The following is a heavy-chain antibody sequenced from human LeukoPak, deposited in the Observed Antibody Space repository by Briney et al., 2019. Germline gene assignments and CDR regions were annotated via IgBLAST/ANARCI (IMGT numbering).Heavy chain of an antibody. V-gene: IGHV3-33*01. CDR3: ARGWGSNVYASAFDI. CDR1: GFTSNNYG. D-gene: IGHD3-16*01. CDR2: IWYHGNDK. J-gene: IGHJ3*02. Sequence: GGSLRLSCAASGFTSNNYGMHWVRQAPGKGLEWLTLIWYHGNDKSYADSVKGRFIISRDNSKNTLFLQMNSLRAEDTALYYCARGWGSNVYASAFDIWGQGTMVTVSS.